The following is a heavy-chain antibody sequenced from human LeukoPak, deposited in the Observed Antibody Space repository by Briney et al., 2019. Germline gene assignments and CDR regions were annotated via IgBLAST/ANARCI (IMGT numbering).Heavy chain of an antibody. V-gene: IGHV4-4*02. CDR2: IYHSGST. CDR1: GFTFSSYAM. Sequence: GSLRLSCAASGFTFSSYAMSWVRQPPGKGLEWIGEIYHSGSTNYNPSLKSRVTISVDKSKNQFSLKLSSVTAADTAVYYCARSSTTVTTWGFDYWGQGTLVTVSS. CDR3: ARSSTTVTTWGFDY. D-gene: IGHD4-17*01. J-gene: IGHJ4*02.